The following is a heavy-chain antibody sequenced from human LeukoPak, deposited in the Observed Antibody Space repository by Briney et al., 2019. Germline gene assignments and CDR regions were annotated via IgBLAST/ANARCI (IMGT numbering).Heavy chain of an antibody. CDR2: IWYDGSNK. D-gene: IGHD3-9*01. V-gene: IGHV3-33*08. J-gene: IGHJ4*02. CDR3: ARGSGNDILTGLYYFDY. CDR1: GFTFSSYW. Sequence: GGSLRLSCAASGFTFSSYWMSWVRQAPGKGLEWVAVIWYDGSNKYYADSVKGRFTISRDNSKNTLYLQMNSLRAEDTAVYYCARGSGNDILTGLYYFDYWGQGTLVTVSS.